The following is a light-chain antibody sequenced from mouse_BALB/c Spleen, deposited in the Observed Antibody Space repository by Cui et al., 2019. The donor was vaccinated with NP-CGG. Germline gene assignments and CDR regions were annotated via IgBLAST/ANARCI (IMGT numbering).Light chain of an antibody. CDR1: TGAVTTSNY. J-gene: IGLJ1*01. CDR2: GTN. Sequence: QAAVTQESALTTSPGETVTLTCRSSTGAVTTSNYANWVQEKPDHLFTGLIGGTNNRVPGIPARFSGSLIGDKAVLTITGAQTEDEAIYFCALWYSNHWVFGGGTRLTVL. CDR3: ALWYSNHWV. V-gene: IGLV1*01.